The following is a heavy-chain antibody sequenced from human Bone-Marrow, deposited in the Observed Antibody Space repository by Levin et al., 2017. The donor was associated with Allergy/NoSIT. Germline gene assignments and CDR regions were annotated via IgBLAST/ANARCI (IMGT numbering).Heavy chain of an antibody. J-gene: IGHJ3*02. Sequence: NPGGSLRLSCKGSGYSFTSHWIGWVRQMPGKGLEWMGIIYPSDSDTRYSPSFQGQVTMSADKSISTAYLQWSSLKASDTAIYYCARHGKTSLRFDAFDIWGQGTMVTVSS. CDR3: ARHGKTSLRFDAFDI. CDR2: IYPSDSDT. CDR1: GYSFTSHW. V-gene: IGHV5-51*01.